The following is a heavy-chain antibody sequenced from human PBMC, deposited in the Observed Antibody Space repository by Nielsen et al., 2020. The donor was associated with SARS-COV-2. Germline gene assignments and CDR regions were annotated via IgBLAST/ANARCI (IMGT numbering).Heavy chain of an antibody. CDR2: ISSSGSTI. CDR1: GFTFSSYE. V-gene: IGHV3-48*03. Sequence: GESLKISCAASGFTFSSYEMNWVRQAPGKGLEWVSYISSSGSTIYYADSVKGRFTISRDNAKNSLYLQMNGLRAEDTAVYYCARDLGHVAAAGTSFDYWGQGTLVTVSS. J-gene: IGHJ4*02. CDR3: ARDLGHVAAAGTSFDY. D-gene: IGHD6-13*01.